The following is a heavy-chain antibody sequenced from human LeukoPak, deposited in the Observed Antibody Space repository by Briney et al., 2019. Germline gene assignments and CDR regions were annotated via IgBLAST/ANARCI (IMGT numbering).Heavy chain of an antibody. J-gene: IGHJ4*02. CDR3: ARAPTYPTFDY. CDR1: GASIYSGSYF. Sequence: SETLSLTCTVSGASIYSGSYFWSWLRQPAGTGLEWIGRIYSTGSTNYNPSLKSRVTISVDTSEKNFSLHLTSVTAADSAVHYCARAPTYPTFDYWGQGIVVTVSS. V-gene: IGHV4-61*02. CDR2: IYSTGST.